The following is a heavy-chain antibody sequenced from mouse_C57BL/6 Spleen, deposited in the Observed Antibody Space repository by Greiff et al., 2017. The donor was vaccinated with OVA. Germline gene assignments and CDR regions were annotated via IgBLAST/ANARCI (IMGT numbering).Heavy chain of an antibody. D-gene: IGHD1-1*01. Sequence: EVKLQESGPGLVKPSQSLSLTCSVTGYSITSGYYWNWIRQFPVNKLEWMGYISYDGSNNYNPSLKNRISITRDTSKNQFFLKLNSVTTEDTATYYCARVYGSSYEYFDVWGTGTTVTVSS. CDR1: GYSITSGYY. CDR3: ARVYGSSYEYFDV. CDR2: ISYDGSN. J-gene: IGHJ1*03. V-gene: IGHV3-6*01.